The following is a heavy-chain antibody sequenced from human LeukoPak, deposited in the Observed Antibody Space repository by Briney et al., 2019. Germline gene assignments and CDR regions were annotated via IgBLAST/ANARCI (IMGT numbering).Heavy chain of an antibody. Sequence: GGSLRLSCAASGFIFSSYAMSWVRQAPGKGLEWVSTISGSGGSTYYADSVKGRFTISRDDSKNTLYLQMNSLRAEDTAVYYCAKDPISYASGSYRGASFDYWGQGTLVTVSS. J-gene: IGHJ4*02. CDR3: AKDPISYASGSYRGASFDY. V-gene: IGHV3-23*01. CDR1: GFIFSSYA. D-gene: IGHD3-10*01. CDR2: ISGSGGST.